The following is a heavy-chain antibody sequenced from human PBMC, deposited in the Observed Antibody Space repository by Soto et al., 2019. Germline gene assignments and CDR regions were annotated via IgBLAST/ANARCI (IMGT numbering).Heavy chain of an antibody. D-gene: IGHD3-10*01. Sequence: QVQLQQWGAGLLKPSETLSLTCAVYGGSFSGYYWSWIRQPPGKGLEWIGEINHSGSTNYNPSLKSRVTISVDTSKNQFSLKLSSVTAADTAVYYCARGPYGSGSPTFDYGGQGTLVTVSS. CDR1: GGSFSGYY. J-gene: IGHJ4*02. CDR2: INHSGST. CDR3: ARGPYGSGSPTFDY. V-gene: IGHV4-34*01.